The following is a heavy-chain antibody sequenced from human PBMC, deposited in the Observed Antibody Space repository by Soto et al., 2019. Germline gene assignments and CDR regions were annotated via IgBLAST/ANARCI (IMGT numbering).Heavy chain of an antibody. V-gene: IGHV4-31*03. D-gene: IGHD6-6*01. J-gene: IGHJ6*02. CDR3: ARSYSSSSSYYYGMDV. Sequence: SETLSLTCTVSGGSISSCGYYWSWIRQHPGKGLEWIGYIYYSGSTYYNPSLKSRVTISVDTSKNQFSLKLSSVTAADTAVYYCARSYSSSSSYYYGMDVWGQGTTVTVSS. CDR1: GGSISSCGYY. CDR2: IYYSGST.